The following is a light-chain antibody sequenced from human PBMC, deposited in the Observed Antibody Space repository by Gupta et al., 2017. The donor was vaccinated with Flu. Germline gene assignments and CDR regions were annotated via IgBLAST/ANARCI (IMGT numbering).Light chain of an antibody. Sequence: IVLTHPPDVQSSTPKEKVTITCRASRTIGGSLHWYQQKADQSPKLLIKYASQYFSGVPSRFRGSRSGTNFTLTINSLETEDAATYYYHQSSSLPLTFGGGTKMEIK. J-gene: IGKJ4*01. CDR1: RTIGGS. CDR3: HQSSSLPLT. CDR2: YAS. V-gene: IGKV6-21*01.